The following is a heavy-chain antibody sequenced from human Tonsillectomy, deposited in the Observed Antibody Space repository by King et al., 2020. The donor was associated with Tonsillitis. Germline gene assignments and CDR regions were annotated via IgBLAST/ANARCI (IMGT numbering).Heavy chain of an antibody. D-gene: IGHD2-15*01. J-gene: IGHJ5*02. CDR3: ARHYCSDGSCYAANLYNWLDP. V-gene: IGHV4-59*08. CDR2: IYYRGST. Sequence: VQLQESGPGLVKPSETLSLTCTVSGDSISSYFWSWIRQPPGKGLEWIGYIYYRGSTNYNPSLKRRVTISEDTSKNQLSLKVTSVTAADTAVYYCARHYCSDGSCYAANLYNWLDPWGQGTLVIVSS. CDR1: GDSISSYF.